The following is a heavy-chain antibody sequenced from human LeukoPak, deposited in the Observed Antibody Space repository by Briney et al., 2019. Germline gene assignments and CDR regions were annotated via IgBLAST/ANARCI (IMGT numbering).Heavy chain of an antibody. J-gene: IGHJ4*02. Sequence: SVKVSCKASGGTFSSYAISWVRQAPGQGLEWMGRIIPILGIANYAQKFQGRVTITADKSTSTAYMELSSLRSEDTAVYYCARASYYYDSSGYTDYWGQGTLVTVSS. D-gene: IGHD3-22*01. CDR2: IIPILGIA. CDR3: ARASYYYDSSGYTDY. V-gene: IGHV1-69*04. CDR1: GGTFSSYA.